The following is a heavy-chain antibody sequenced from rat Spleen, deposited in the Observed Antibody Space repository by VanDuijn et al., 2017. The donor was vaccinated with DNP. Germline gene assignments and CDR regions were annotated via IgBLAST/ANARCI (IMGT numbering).Heavy chain of an antibody. CDR2: ISTGGGNT. Sequence: EVKLVESGGGLVQPGRSLKLSCAALGFTFSNYYMAWVRQAPTKGLEWVASISTGGGNTYYRDSVKGRFTISRDNAKSTLYLQMDSLRSEDTATYYCTTTQYFDGWFPFVYWGQGVMVTVSS. J-gene: IGHJ2*01. D-gene: IGHD1-12*02. CDR3: TTTQYFDGWFPFVY. V-gene: IGHV5-25*01. CDR1: GFTFSNYY.